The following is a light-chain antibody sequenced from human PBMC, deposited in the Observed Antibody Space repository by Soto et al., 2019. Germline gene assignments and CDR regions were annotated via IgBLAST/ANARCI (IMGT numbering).Light chain of an antibody. V-gene: IGLV2-14*01. CDR1: NSDIGDYDH. Sequence: QSVLTQPASVSGSPGQSITISCTGTNSDIGDYDHVSRYQQDPGKAPKLMIYGVSNRPSGVSDRFSGSKSGNTASLTISGLQAEDEADYYCGSYSRSSSRVVFGGGTKLTVL. CDR2: GVS. J-gene: IGLJ2*01. CDR3: GSYSRSSSRVV.